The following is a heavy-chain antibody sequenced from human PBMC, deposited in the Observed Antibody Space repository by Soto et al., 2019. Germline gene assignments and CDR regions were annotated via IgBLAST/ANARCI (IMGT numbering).Heavy chain of an antibody. Sequence: GGSLRLSCAPSGFTFSSYAMSWVRQAPGKGLEWVSAISGSGGSTYYADSVKGRFTISRDNSKNTLYLQMNSLRAEDTAVYYCAKYLRVYDSTRPPYDYWGQGTLVTVSS. CDR1: GFTFSSYA. CDR2: ISGSGGST. D-gene: IGHD3-22*01. CDR3: AKYLRVYDSTRPPYDY. J-gene: IGHJ4*02. V-gene: IGHV3-23*01.